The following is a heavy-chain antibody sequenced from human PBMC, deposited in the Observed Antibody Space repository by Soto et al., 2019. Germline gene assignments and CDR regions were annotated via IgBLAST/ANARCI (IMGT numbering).Heavy chain of an antibody. J-gene: IGHJ6*03. CDR2: INPSGGST. CDR1: GYTFTSYY. D-gene: IGHD3-3*01. Sequence: ASVKVSCKASGYTFTSYYMHWVRQAPGQGLEWMGIINPSGGSTSYAQKFQGRVTMTRDTSTSTVYMELSSLRSEDTAVYYCARDLKGTYYDFWSGYSLDYYYYMDVWGKGTTVTVSS. V-gene: IGHV1-46*03. CDR3: ARDLKGTYYDFWSGYSLDYYYYMDV.